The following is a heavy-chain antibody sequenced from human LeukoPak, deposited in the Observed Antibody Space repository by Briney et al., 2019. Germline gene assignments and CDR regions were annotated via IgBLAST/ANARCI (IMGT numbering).Heavy chain of an antibody. CDR3: ARVLEYYYDSSGSSRAFDI. CDR1: GGSISSYY. V-gene: IGHV4-59*01. D-gene: IGHD3-22*01. Sequence: SETLSLTCTVSGGSISSYYWSWIRQPPGKGLEWIGYIYYSGSTNYNPSLKSRVTISVDTSKNQFSLKLSSVTAADTAVYYCARVLEYYYDSSGSSRAFDIWGQGTMVTVSS. CDR2: IYYSGST. J-gene: IGHJ3*02.